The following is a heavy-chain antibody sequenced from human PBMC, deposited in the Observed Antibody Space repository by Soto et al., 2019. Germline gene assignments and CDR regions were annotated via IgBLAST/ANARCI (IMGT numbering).Heavy chain of an antibody. CDR2: ISSSSGYI. CDR3: ARDWDGDPIDY. V-gene: IGHV3-21*01. D-gene: IGHD4-17*01. J-gene: IGHJ4*02. CDR1: GFTFSSYS. Sequence: EVQLVESGGGLVKPGGSLRLSCAASGFTFSSYSMNWVRQAPGKGLEWVAYISSSSGYIYYADSVKGRFTISRENAKNSLYLQMNSLRGEDTAGYYCARDWDGDPIDYWGQGTLVTVSS.